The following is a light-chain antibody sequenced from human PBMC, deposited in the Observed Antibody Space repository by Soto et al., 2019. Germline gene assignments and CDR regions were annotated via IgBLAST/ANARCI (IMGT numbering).Light chain of an antibody. CDR2: FAS. CDR1: QDVGNW. Sequence: DTQMTQSPSSVSASVGDRVTITCRASQDVGNWLAWYQQKPGIAPKLLIFFASNLQSGVPSRFSGSGSGTDFTLTISSLQPEDFATYYCQQANTFPFVTFGGGTKVEIK. CDR3: QQANTFPFVT. J-gene: IGKJ4*01. V-gene: IGKV1-12*01.